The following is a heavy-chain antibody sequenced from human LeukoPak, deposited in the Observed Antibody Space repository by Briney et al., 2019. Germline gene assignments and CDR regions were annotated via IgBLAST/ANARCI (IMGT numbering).Heavy chain of an antibody. CDR1: GGSISSYY. V-gene: IGHV4-59*01. D-gene: IGHD4-17*01. J-gene: IGHJ5*02. CDR3: ARAMTTVTVNWFDP. CDR2: IYYSGST. Sequence: KPSETLSLTCTVSGGSISSYYWSWIRQPPGKGLEWIGYIYYSGSTNYNPSLKSRVTISVDTSKNQFSLKLSSVTAADTAVYYCARAMTTVTVNWFDPWGQGTLVTVSS.